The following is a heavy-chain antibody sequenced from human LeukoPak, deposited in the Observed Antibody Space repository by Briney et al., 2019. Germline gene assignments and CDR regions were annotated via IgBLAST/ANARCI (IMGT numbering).Heavy chain of an antibody. Sequence: GGSLRLSCAAPGFTFSSYAMSWVRQAPGKGLEWVSAISGSGGSTYYADSVKGRFTISRDNSKNTLYLQMNSLRAEDTAVYYCAKGTKYYDILTGYQHYGMDVWGKGTTVTVSS. CDR3: AKGTKYYDILTGYQHYGMDV. CDR2: ISGSGGST. D-gene: IGHD3-9*01. V-gene: IGHV3-23*01. CDR1: GFTFSSYA. J-gene: IGHJ6*04.